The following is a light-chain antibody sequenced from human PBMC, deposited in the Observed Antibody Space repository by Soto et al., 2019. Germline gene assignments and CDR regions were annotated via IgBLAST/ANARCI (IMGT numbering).Light chain of an antibody. CDR3: QQSYSTPPWT. V-gene: IGKV1-39*01. J-gene: IGKJ1*01. CDR2: AAS. CDR1: QSIVTY. Sequence: IQMTQSPSSLSASVGDRVAITCRASQSIVTYLNWYLQKPGKAPKLLIYAASNLQSGVPSRFSGSGSGTDFTLTISSLQPEDFATYFCQQSYSTPPWTFGQGTKLDIK.